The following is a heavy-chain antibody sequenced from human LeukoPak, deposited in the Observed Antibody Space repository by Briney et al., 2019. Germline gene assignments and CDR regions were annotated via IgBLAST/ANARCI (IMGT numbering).Heavy chain of an antibody. CDR3: ARDKAGTMMRGVIITYYYSMDV. CDR1: GFTFNHYW. Sequence: LGVSLSLSCAASGFTFNHYWMSWVRQAPGKGLEGVANIKQDGSETYYVDSVKDRFNISRDNAKNSLFIQMNSLRGEDTAIYYCARDKAGTMMRGVIITYYYSMDVWGKGTTVTISS. V-gene: IGHV3-7*01. CDR2: IKQDGSET. J-gene: IGHJ6*03. D-gene: IGHD3-10*01.